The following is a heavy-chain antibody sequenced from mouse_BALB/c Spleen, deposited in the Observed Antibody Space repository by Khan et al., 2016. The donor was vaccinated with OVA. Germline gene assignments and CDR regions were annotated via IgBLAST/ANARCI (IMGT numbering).Heavy chain of an antibody. CDR2: VNPTTGGS. D-gene: IGHD2-14*01. Sequence: EVQLQQSRPDLVKPGASVKISCKASGYSFTLYYMTWVKQSHGKSLEWIGRVNPTTGGSDYNQEFKGKAILTVAKSSNTAYMELHSLTSEDSAVYYCARGYDFFAYWGQGTLVTVSA. CDR1: GYSFTLYY. CDR3: ARGYDFFAY. J-gene: IGHJ3*01. V-gene: IGHV1-26*01.